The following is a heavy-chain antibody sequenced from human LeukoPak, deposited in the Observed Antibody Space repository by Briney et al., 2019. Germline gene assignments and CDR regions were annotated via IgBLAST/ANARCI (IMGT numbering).Heavy chain of an antibody. D-gene: IGHD3-10*01. J-gene: IGHJ4*02. CDR1: AGSISSYH. CDR3: ARTSWFGSYYFDY. V-gene: IGHV4-59*01. CDR2: MYYSGRT. Sequence: PSETLSLTCTVSAGSISSYHWSWIRQPPGKGLEWIGYMYYSGRTNYNPSLKSRVTILADTSKNQFSLKLSSVTAADTAVYYCARTSWFGSYYFDYWGQGTLVTVSS.